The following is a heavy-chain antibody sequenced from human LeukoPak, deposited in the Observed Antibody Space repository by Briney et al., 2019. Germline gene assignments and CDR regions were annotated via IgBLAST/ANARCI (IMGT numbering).Heavy chain of an antibody. V-gene: IGHV4-4*09. CDR3: ARQNVLLWFGEFKNPSIWFDP. J-gene: IGHJ5*02. D-gene: IGHD3-10*01. CDR1: GGSISSYY. CDR2: IYTSGST. Sequence: PSETLSLTCTVSGGSISSYYWSWIRQPPGKGLEWIGYIYTSGSTNYNPSLKSRVTLSVDTSKNQFSLKLSSVTAADTAVYYCARQNVLLWFGEFKNPSIWFDPWGQGTLVTVSS.